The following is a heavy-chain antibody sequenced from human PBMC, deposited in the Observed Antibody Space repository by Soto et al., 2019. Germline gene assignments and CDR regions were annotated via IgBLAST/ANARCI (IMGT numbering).Heavy chain of an antibody. CDR2: IIPLFGTA. Sequence: QVQLVQSGAEVKKPGSSVKVSCKASGGTFSSYAISWVRQAPGQGLEWMGGIIPLFGTANYAQKLQGRVTITADQATPTAYMDLSSLISEDTAVYSCEGDRYNRNYVWPINWSDPRGKGSLVTVAS. CDR1: GGTFSSYA. J-gene: IGHJ5*02. V-gene: IGHV1-69*01. D-gene: IGHD1-7*01. CDR3: EGDRYNRNYVWPINWSDP.